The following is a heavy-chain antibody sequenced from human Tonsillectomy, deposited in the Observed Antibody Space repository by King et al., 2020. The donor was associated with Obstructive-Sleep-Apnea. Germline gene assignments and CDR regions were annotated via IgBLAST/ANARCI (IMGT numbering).Heavy chain of an antibody. J-gene: IGHJ6*02. Sequence: VQLVESGGGLVQPGRSLRLSCAASGFTFDDYAMHWVRQAPGKGLEWVSGISWNSGSVGYADSVKGRFTISRDNAKNSLSLQMNSLRAEDTALYYCAKDSMVRGVHTYGMDVWGQGTTVTVSS. V-gene: IGHV3-9*01. CDR2: ISWNSGSV. CDR3: AKDSMVRGVHTYGMDV. CDR1: GFTFDDYA. D-gene: IGHD3-10*01.